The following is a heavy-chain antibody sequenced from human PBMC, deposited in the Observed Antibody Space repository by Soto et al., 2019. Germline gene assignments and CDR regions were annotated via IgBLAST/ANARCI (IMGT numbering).Heavy chain of an antibody. Sequence: SETLSLTCTVSGGSISSGGYYWSWIRQHPGKGLEWIGYIYYSGSTYYNPSLKSRVTISVDTSKNQFSLKLSSVTAADTAVYYCARDPRLWFGQYYYYMDVWGKGTTVTVSS. J-gene: IGHJ6*03. D-gene: IGHD3-10*01. CDR3: ARDPRLWFGQYYYYMDV. CDR1: GGSISSGGYY. V-gene: IGHV4-31*03. CDR2: IYYSGST.